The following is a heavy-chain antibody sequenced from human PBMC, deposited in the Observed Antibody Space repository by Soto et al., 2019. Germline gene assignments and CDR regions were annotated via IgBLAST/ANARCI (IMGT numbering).Heavy chain of an antibody. J-gene: IGHJ6*02. CDR1: GGSISSNNW. Sequence: SETLSLTCAVSGGSISSNNWWSWVRQPPGKGLEWIGEIYHSGSTNYNPSLKSRVTISIDKSKNQFSLNLNSVTAADTAVYYCAREKQQPVSITGYYGLDVWGQGTTVTVSS. CDR3: AREKQQPVSITGYYGLDV. D-gene: IGHD6-13*01. V-gene: IGHV4-4*02. CDR2: IYHSGST.